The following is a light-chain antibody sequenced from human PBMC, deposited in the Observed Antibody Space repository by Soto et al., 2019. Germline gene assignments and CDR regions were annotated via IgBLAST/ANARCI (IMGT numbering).Light chain of an antibody. CDR1: SGAVTSGSY. J-gene: IGLJ3*02. CDR3: LLYYGGSLL. Sequence: QAVVTQEPSLTVSPGGTVTLTCASSSGAVTSGSYPNWFQQKPGQAPRPLIHSTRNKYSSTPARFSGSLPGGKAALTVSGVQPDDEADYYCLLYYGGSLLFGGGTKLTVL. CDR2: STR. V-gene: IGLV7-43*01.